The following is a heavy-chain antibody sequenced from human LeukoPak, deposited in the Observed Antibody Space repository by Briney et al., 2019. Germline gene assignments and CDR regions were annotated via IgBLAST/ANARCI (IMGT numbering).Heavy chain of an antibody. J-gene: IGHJ4*02. Sequence: GGSLRLSCAASGFTFSSYAMSWVRQAPGKGLEWVSTISASDGSTFYADSVKCRFTISRDNSKNTLYLQMNSLRAEDTAVYFCAKDLYGDYVGDYWGQGTLVTVSS. CDR1: GFTFSSYA. D-gene: IGHD4-17*01. CDR2: ISASDGST. CDR3: AKDLYGDYVGDY. V-gene: IGHV3-23*01.